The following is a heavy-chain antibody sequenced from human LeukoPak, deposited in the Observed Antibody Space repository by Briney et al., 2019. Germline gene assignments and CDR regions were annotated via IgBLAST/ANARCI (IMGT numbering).Heavy chain of an antibody. V-gene: IGHV3-20*04. J-gene: IGHJ4*02. CDR3: AKGFTSGPRYFDY. CDR1: GFTFDDYG. Sequence: GGSLRLSCAASGFTFDDYGMSWVRQAPGKGLEWVSGINWNGGSTGYADSVKGRFTISRDNSKNTLYLQMNSLRAEDTAVYYCAKGFTSGPRYFDYWGQGTLVTVSS. CDR2: INWNGGST. D-gene: IGHD6-19*01.